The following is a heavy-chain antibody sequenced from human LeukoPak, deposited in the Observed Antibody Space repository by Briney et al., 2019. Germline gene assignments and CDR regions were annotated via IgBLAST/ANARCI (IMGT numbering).Heavy chain of an antibody. Sequence: GGSLRLSCAASGFTFSNAWMSWVRQAPGKGLEWVGRIKSKTDGGTTEYAAPVKGRFTISRDDSKNTLYLQMNSLKTEDTAVYYCTTSGGYYDSSGYYSLDAFDIWGQGTMVTVSS. D-gene: IGHD3-22*01. J-gene: IGHJ3*02. CDR2: IKSKTDGGTT. V-gene: IGHV3-15*01. CDR1: GFTFSNAW. CDR3: TTSGGYYDSSGYYSLDAFDI.